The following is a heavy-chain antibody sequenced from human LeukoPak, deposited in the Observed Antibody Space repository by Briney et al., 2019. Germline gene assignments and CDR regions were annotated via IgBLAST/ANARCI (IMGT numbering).Heavy chain of an antibody. V-gene: IGHV3-48*03. Sequence: PGGSLRLSCAASGFTFSSYEINWVRQAPGKGLEWVSYISSSGSTIYYADSVKGRFTISRDNAKNSLYLQMSSLRDEDTAVYYCARDSRYAFDIWGQGTMVAVSS. CDR2: ISSSGSTI. CDR1: GFTFSSYE. J-gene: IGHJ3*02. CDR3: ARDSRYAFDI.